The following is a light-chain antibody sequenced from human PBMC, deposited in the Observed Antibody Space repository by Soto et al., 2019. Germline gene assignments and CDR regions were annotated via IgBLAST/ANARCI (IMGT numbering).Light chain of an antibody. Sequence: EIVLTQSLATLSVSPGDRATLSCRANQSISSNLAWYQQKPGQAPRLLIYGAATRATGIPARFSGSGSGTDFTLTISRLEPEDFAVYYCQHYGSSWTFGQGTKVDIK. V-gene: IGKV3-15*01. CDR3: QHYGSSWT. CDR2: GAA. J-gene: IGKJ1*01. CDR1: QSISSN.